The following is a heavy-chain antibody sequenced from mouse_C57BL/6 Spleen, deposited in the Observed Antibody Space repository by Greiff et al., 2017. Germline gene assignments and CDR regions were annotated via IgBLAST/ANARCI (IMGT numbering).Heavy chain of an antibody. CDR1: GFTFSSYA. V-gene: IGHV5-4*01. J-gene: IGHJ1*03. CDR2: ISDGGSYT. D-gene: IGHD1-1*01. CDR3: AREAITTVPDWYFDV. Sequence: DVMLVESGGGLVKPGGSLKLSCAASGFTFSSYAMSWVRQTPEKRLEWVATISDGGSYTYYPDNVKGRFTISRDNAKNNLYLQMSHLKSEDTAMYYCAREAITTVPDWYFDVWGTGTTVTVSS.